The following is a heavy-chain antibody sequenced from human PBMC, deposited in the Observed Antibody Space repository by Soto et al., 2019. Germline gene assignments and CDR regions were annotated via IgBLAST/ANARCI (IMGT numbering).Heavy chain of an antibody. Sequence: VASVKVSCKASGGTFSSYAISWVRQAPGQGLEWMGGIIPIFGTANYAQKFQGRVTITADESTSTAYMELSSLRSEDTAVYYCARGDSRHDYYYYYGMDVWGQGTTVTVSS. CDR2: IIPIFGTA. CDR1: GGTFSSYA. J-gene: IGHJ6*02. V-gene: IGHV1-69*13. D-gene: IGHD6-13*01. CDR3: ARGDSRHDYYYYYGMDV.